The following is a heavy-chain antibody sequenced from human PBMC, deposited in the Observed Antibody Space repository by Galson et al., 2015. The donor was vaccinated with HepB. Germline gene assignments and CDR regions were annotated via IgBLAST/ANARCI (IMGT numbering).Heavy chain of an antibody. CDR1: GGTFSSYA. Sequence: SVKVSCKASGGTFSSYAISWVRQAPGQGLEWIGGIIPIFGTANYAQKFQGRVTITADESTSTAYMELSSLRSEDTAVYYCARDVGVKSQSNNWFDPWGQGTLVTVSS. D-gene: IGHD3-10*01. CDR3: ARDVGVKSQSNNWFDP. CDR2: IIPIFGTA. V-gene: IGHV1-69*13. J-gene: IGHJ5*02.